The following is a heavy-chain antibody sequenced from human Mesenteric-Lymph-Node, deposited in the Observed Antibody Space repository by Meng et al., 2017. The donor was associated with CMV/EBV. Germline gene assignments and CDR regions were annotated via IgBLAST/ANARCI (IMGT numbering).Heavy chain of an antibody. Sequence: GGSLRLSCAASGFSFSSYDVHWVRQAPAKGPEWVTFISFDGTDKDYADSVKGRFTISRDNSKSTLYLQMNSLRAEDTAVYYCARGKAVRWDLWEGDAFDIWGQGTMVTVSS. CDR1: GFSFSSYD. CDR2: ISFDGTDK. J-gene: IGHJ3*02. D-gene: IGHD1-26*01. V-gene: IGHV3-30*04. CDR3: ARGKAVRWDLWEGDAFDI.